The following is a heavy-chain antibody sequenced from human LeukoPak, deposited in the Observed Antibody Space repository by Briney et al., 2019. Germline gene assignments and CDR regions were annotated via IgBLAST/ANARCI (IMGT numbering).Heavy chain of an antibody. V-gene: IGHV3-30*18. CDR1: GFTFSSYA. Sequence: PGGSLRLSCAASGFTFSSYAMSWVRQAPDKGLEWVTFISYDGSVKPYADSVRGRFTISRDNSKNTLSLQMNSLRGEDTAVYYCAKDLSEKYSLDYWGQGTLVIVSS. J-gene: IGHJ4*02. CDR2: ISYDGSVK. D-gene: IGHD2-21*01. CDR3: AKDLSEKYSLDY.